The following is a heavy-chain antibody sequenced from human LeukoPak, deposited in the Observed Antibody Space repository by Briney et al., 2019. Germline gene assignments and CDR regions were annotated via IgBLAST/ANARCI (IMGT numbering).Heavy chain of an antibody. CDR3: AKGGAGTTSLLRIDY. CDR2: ISGSGGST. J-gene: IGHJ4*02. D-gene: IGHD2-2*01. V-gene: IGHV3-23*01. CDR1: GFTFTSYA. Sequence: PGGSLRLSCVASGFTFTSYALTWVRQAPGKGLEWVSVISGSGGSTYYADSVEGRFTISRDNSKNTLYLQMNSLRAEDTALYYCAKGGAGTTSLLRIDYWGQGTLVTVSS.